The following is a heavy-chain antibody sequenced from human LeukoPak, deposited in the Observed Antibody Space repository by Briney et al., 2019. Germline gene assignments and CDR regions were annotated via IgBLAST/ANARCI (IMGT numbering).Heavy chain of an antibody. Sequence: SETLSLTCTVSGDSISSYYWSWIRQPPGKGLECIGYIYNSGSTNYNPSLKSRVTIPVDTSKNQFSLKLTSVTAADTAVYYCAGKRPAAAALDYWGQGTLVTVSS. J-gene: IGHJ4*02. CDR3: AGKRPAAAALDY. CDR1: GDSISSYY. CDR2: IYNSGST. V-gene: IGHV4-59*01. D-gene: IGHD6-13*01.